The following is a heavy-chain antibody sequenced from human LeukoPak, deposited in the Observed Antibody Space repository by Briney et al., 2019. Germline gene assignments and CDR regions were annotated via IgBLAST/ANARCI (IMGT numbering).Heavy chain of an antibody. CDR3: AKGSWDCSGGSCYDY. CDR2: IRGSGDRT. V-gene: IGHV3-23*01. Sequence: GGSLRLSCAASGFTFSSYGMSWVRQAPGKGLEWVSGIRGSGDRTFYADSVKGRFTISRDNSENTLYLQMNSLRAEDTAVYYCAKGSWDCSGGSCYDYWGQGTLVTVSS. CDR1: GFTFSSYG. D-gene: IGHD2-15*01. J-gene: IGHJ4*02.